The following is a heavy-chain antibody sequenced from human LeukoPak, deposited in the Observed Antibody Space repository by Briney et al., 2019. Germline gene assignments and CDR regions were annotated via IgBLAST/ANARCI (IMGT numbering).Heavy chain of an antibody. V-gene: IGHV1-69*05. Sequence: SVKVSCKASGGTFSSYAISWVRQAPGQGLEWMGRIIPIFGTANYAQKFQGRVTITTDESTSTVYMELSSLRSEDTAVYYCARAARTERGLFDYWGQGTLVTVSS. CDR1: GGTFSSYA. CDR2: IIPIFGTA. CDR3: ARAARTERGLFDY. J-gene: IGHJ4*02. D-gene: IGHD6-6*01.